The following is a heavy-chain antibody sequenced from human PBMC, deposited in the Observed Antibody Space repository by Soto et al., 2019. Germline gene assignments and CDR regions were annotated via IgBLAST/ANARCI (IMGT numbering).Heavy chain of an antibody. J-gene: IGHJ4*02. CDR2: IYTTGAT. CDR3: AMTVIAPSPYLDH. D-gene: IGHD4-17*01. V-gene: IGHV4-4*07. Sequence: QVQLQESGPGLVKPSETLSLTCSVSGDSISGKYWSWLRQPAGGGLEWIGRIYTTGATNYNSSLKSRVSMSVDTSKNQFSLRLTSVTAADTAVYFCAMTVIAPSPYLDHWGQGLLVTVSS. CDR1: GDSISGKY.